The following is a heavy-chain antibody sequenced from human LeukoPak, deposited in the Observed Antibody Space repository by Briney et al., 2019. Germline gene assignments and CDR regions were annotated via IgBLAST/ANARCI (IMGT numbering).Heavy chain of an antibody. V-gene: IGHV3-48*04. J-gene: IGHJ3*02. Sequence: PGESLRLSCAVSGFSLYTYSMNWVRQAPGKGLEWVSYISSSSSTIYYADSVKGRFTISRDNAKNALYLQMNSLRAEDTAVYFCARSGYCTSTSCLNGRGAFDIWGQGTMVTVSS. D-gene: IGHD2-2*01. CDR1: GFSLYTYS. CDR2: ISSSSSTI. CDR3: ARSGYCTSTSCLNGRGAFDI.